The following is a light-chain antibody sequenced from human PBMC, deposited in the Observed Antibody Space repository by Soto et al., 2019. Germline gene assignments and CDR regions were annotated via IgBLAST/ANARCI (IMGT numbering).Light chain of an antibody. CDR1: SSDVGVYNY. CDR2: DVF. J-gene: IGLJ3*02. V-gene: IGLV2-11*01. Sequence: QSALTQPRSVSGSPGQSVTISCTGTSSDVGVYNYVSWYQQHPGKAPQLVIYDVFKRPSGVPYRFSGSKSGNTASLTISGLQAEDEADYYCCSYAGSSLWVFGGGTKLTVL. CDR3: CSYAGSSLWV.